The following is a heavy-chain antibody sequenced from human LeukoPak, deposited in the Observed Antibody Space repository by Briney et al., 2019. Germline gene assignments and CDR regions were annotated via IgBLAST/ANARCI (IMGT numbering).Heavy chain of an antibody. CDR1: GFTFSSYS. D-gene: IGHD6-19*01. CDR3: ASRAVAGRNEGVFRY. Sequence: GGSLRLSCAASGFTFSSYSMNWVRQAPGKGLEWVAFIRYDGSNKYYADSVKGRFTISRDNSKNTLYLQMNSLRAEDTAVYYCASRAVAGRNEGVFRYWGQGTLVTVSS. J-gene: IGHJ4*02. CDR2: IRYDGSNK. V-gene: IGHV3-30*02.